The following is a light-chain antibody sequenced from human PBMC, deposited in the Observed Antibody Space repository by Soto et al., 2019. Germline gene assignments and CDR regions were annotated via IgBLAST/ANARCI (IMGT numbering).Light chain of an antibody. CDR1: SSDVGGYNY. V-gene: IGLV2-14*03. J-gene: IGLJ2*01. CDR2: DVT. Sequence: QSALTQPASMSGSPGQSITISCTGTSSDVGGYNYVSWYQQHPGKAPKLMIYDVTYRPSGVSNRFSGSKSGNTASLTISGLQAEDEADYYCSSYTNSDSFVLFGGGTKLTVL. CDR3: SSYTNSDSFVL.